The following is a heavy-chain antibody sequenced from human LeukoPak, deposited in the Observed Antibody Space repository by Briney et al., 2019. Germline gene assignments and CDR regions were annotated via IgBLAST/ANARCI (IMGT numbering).Heavy chain of an antibody. D-gene: IGHD2-15*01. CDR2: ISSSSSYI. CDR3: ARAPIYCSGGSCYNPFDY. CDR1: GFTFSSYS. Sequence: GGSLRLSCAASGFTFSSYSMNWVRQAPGKGLEWVSSISSSSSYIYYADSVKGRFTISRDNAKSSLYLQMNSLRAEDTAVYYCARAPIYCSGGSCYNPFDYWGQGTLVTVSP. J-gene: IGHJ4*02. V-gene: IGHV3-21*01.